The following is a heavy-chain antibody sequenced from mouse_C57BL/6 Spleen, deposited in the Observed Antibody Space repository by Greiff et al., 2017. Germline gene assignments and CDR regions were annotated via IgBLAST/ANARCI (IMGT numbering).Heavy chain of an antibody. CDR1: GYTFTSYW. V-gene: IGHV1-64*01. D-gene: IGHD2-4*01. J-gene: IGHJ1*03. CDR2: IHPNSGST. CDR3: AAYDYDRYFDV. Sequence: QVQLQQPGAELVKPGASVKLSCKASGYTFTSYWMHWVKQRPGQGLEWIGMIHPNSGSTNYNEKFKSKATLTVDKSSSTAYMQLSSLTSEDSAVYYCAAYDYDRYFDVWGTGTTVTVSS.